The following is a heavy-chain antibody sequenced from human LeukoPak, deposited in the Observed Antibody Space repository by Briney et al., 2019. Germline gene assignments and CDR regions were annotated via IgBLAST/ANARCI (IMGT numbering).Heavy chain of an antibody. J-gene: IGHJ4*02. CDR3: ARGRWELLHY. CDR2: ISYDGSNK. D-gene: IGHD1-26*01. V-gene: IGHV3-30-3*01. CDR1: GFTFSSYW. Sequence: PGGSLRLSCAASGFTFSSYWMSWVRQAPGKGLEWVAVISYDGSNKYYADSVKGRFTISRDNSKNTLYLQMNSLGAEDTAVYYCARGRWELLHYWGQGTLVTVSS.